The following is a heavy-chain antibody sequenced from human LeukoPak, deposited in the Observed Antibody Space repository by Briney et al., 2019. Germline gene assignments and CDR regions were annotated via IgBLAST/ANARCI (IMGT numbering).Heavy chain of an antibody. CDR2: IDTSGTF. J-gene: IGHJ6*03. Sequence: SETLSLTCTVSGDSISSGNYYWTWIRQPAGKGLEWIGRIDTSGTFKYKSSLKSRVTISADTSKNEFSLKLSSVTAADTAVYYCESGPFDLRYYYYYMDVWGKGTTVTVSS. D-gene: IGHD3-9*01. V-gene: IGHV4-61*02. CDR1: GDSISSGNYY. CDR3: ESGPFDLRYYYYYMDV.